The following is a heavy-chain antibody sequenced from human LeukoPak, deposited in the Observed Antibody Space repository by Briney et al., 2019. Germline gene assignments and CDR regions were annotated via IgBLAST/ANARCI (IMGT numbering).Heavy chain of an antibody. V-gene: IGHV3-23*01. Sequence: GGSLRLSCAASGFTFSSYAMSWVRQAPGKGLEWVSAISGSGGSTYYADSVKGRFTISRDNSKNTLYLQMNSLRAEDTAVYYCARDLRAAAEGGYFQHWGQGTLVTVSS. CDR3: ARDLRAAAEGGYFQH. J-gene: IGHJ1*01. CDR1: GFTFSSYA. D-gene: IGHD6-13*01. CDR2: ISGSGGST.